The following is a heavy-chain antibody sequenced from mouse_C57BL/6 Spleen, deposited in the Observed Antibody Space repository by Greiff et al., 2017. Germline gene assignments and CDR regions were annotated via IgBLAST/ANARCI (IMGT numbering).Heavy chain of an antibody. D-gene: IGHD1-1*01. CDR1: GFTFSSYA. Sequence: DVQLEESGGGLVKPGGSLKLSCAASGFTFSSYAMSWVRQTPEKRLEWVATISDGGSYTYYPDNVKGRFTISRDNAKNNLYLQMSHLKSEDTAMYYCARRGTTVEAWFAYWGQGTLVTVSA. V-gene: IGHV5-4*01. CDR2: ISDGGSYT. J-gene: IGHJ3*01. CDR3: ARRGTTVEAWFAY.